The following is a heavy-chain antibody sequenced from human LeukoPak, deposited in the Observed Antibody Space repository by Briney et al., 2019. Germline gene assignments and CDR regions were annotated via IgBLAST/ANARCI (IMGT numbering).Heavy chain of an antibody. CDR3: GRSRVGTITPLDY. CDR2: IWYDGSNK. CDR1: GFTFSSYG. J-gene: IGHJ4*02. D-gene: IGHD1-26*01. Sequence: PGGSLRLSCAASGFTFSSYGMYWVRQAPGKGLEWVAVIWYDGSNKYYADSVKGRFTISRDNAKKSLYLQMNSLRAEDTAVYYCGRSRVGTITPLDYWGQGTLVTVSS. V-gene: IGHV3-33*03.